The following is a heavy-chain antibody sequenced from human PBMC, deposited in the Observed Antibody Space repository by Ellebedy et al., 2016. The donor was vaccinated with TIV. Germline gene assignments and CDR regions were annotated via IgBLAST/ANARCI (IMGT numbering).Heavy chain of an antibody. CDR1: GYTFTSYQ. V-gene: IGHV1-46*01. CDR3: ASYNHKKSKAFDY. CDR2: IDPSGGST. J-gene: IGHJ4*02. Sequence: AASVKVSCKTSGYTFTSYQMHWVRQAPGQGPERMGIIDPSGGSTSYAQKFQGRVTMTRDTSTSTVNMELSSLRSEDTAVYYCASYNHKKSKAFDYWGQGTLVTVSS. D-gene: IGHD3-10*01.